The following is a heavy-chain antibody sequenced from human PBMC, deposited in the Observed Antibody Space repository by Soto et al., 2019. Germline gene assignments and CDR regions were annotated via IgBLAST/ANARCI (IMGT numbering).Heavy chain of an antibody. CDR2: IYHTEST. Sequence: SETLSLTCTLSGGSVRTSNWWSWVRQPPGKGLEWIGEIYHTESTNYNPSLKSRVTISIDKSKNHFSLKLSSVTAADTAVYYCARTLFGWGIWFDPWGQGTLVTVSS. CDR1: GGSVRTSNW. V-gene: IGHV4-4*02. CDR3: ARTLFGWGIWFDP. D-gene: IGHD3-10*02. J-gene: IGHJ5*02.